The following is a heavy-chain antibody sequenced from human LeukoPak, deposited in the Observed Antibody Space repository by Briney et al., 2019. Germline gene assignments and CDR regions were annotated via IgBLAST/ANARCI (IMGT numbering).Heavy chain of an antibody. CDR2: LDPEDGET. J-gene: IGHJ4*02. V-gene: IGHV1-24*01. CDR3: ATDIRRDGYAFDY. CDR1: GYTLTELS. D-gene: IGHD5-24*01. Sequence: ASVKVSCKVSGYTLTELSMHWVRQAPGKGLEWMGGLDPEDGETIYAQKFQGRVTMTEDTSTDTAYMELSSLRSEDTAVYYCATDIRRDGYAFDYWGQGTLVTVSS.